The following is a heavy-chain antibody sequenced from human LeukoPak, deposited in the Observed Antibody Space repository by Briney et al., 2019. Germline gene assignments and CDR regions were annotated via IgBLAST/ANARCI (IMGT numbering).Heavy chain of an antibody. CDR1: GGSISSYY. V-gene: IGHV4-4*07. CDR2: IYTSGST. D-gene: IGHD1-26*01. Sequence: SETLSLTCTVSGGSISSYYWSWIRQPAGKGLEWIGRIYTSGSTNYNPSLKSRVTMSVDTSKNQFSLKLSSVTAADTAVYYCARETGSGSYSEFDYWGQGTLVTVSS. J-gene: IGHJ4*02. CDR3: ARETGSGSYSEFDY.